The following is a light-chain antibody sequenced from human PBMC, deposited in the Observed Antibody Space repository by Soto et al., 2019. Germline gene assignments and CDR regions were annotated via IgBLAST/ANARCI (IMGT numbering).Light chain of an antibody. J-gene: IGKJ5*01. CDR2: GAS. V-gene: IGKV3-20*01. CDR1: QSDSSSY. CDR3: QQYGFLIT. Sequence: EIVLTQSPGTLSLSPGERATLSCRASQSDSSSYLAWYQQKPGQAPRLLIYGASSRATGIPDRFSGRGSGTDFSLTISRLEPEDFAVYYCQQYGFLITFGQGTRLEIK.